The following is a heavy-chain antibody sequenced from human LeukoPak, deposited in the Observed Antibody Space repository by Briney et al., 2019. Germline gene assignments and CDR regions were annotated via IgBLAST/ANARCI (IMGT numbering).Heavy chain of an antibody. CDR3: ARGPSYYDFHH. D-gene: IGHD3-3*01. V-gene: IGHV3-30-3*01. CDR2: ISYDGSNK. J-gene: IGHJ4*02. CDR1: GISFSYYA. Sequence: PGGSLRLSCAASGISFSYYAMHWVRQAPGKGLEWVAVISYDGSNKFYADSVKGRFTISRDNSKNTLYLQMNSLRAEDTAVYYCARGPSYYDFHHWGQGTLVTVSS.